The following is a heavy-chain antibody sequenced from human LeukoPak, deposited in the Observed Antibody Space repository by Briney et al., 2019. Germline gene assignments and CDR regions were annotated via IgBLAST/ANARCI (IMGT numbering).Heavy chain of an antibody. CDR2: IYSGSST. CDR3: AQSGGSGWYNHY. CDR1: GFTVSSNY. J-gene: IGHJ4*02. D-gene: IGHD6-19*01. V-gene: IGHV3-53*01. Sequence: GGSLRLSCAASGFTVSSNYMSWVRQAPGKGLEWVSVIYSGSSTYYADSVKGRFTISRDNSKNTLYLQMNSLRAEDTAVYYRAQSGGSGWYNHYWGQGTLVTVSS.